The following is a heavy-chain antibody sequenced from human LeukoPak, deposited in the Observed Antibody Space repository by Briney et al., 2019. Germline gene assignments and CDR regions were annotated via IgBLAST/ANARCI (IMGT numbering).Heavy chain of an antibody. CDR1: GFTFSSYG. J-gene: IGHJ4*02. V-gene: IGHV3-30*03. Sequence: PGGSLRLSCAASGFTFSSYGMHWVRQAPGKGLEWVAVISYDGSNKYYADSVKGRFTISRDNSKSTLYLQMNSLRAEDTAVYYCSIGSSYDYWGQGTLVTVSS. CDR2: ISYDGSNK. CDR3: SIGSSYDY. D-gene: IGHD6-13*01.